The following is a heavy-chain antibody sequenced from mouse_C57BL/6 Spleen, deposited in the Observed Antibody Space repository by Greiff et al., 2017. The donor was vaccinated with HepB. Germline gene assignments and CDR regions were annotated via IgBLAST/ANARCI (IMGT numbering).Heavy chain of an antibody. Sequence: EVQLQQSGAELVRPGASVKLSCTASGFNIKDYYMHWVKQRPEQGLEWIGRIDPEDGDTDYAPKFQGKATMPADTSSNTAYLQLSSLTSEDTAVYYCVTTGVSEGFAYWGQGTLGTVSA. CDR1: GFNIKDYY. V-gene: IGHV14-1*01. D-gene: IGHD1-1*01. J-gene: IGHJ3*01. CDR2: IDPEDGDT. CDR3: VTTGVSEGFAY.